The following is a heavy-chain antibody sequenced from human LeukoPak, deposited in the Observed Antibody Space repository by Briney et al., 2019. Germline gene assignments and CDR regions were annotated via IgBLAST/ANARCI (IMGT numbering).Heavy chain of an antibody. V-gene: IGHV1-69*13. CDR3: AREVVGASDAFDI. D-gene: IGHD1-26*01. Sequence: GASVTVSCKASGGTFSSYVISWVRQAPGQGVEWMGGISPIFGTENYEQKLQGRVTITADESTSTAYMELSSLRSEDTAVYYCAREVVGASDAFDIWGQGTMVTVSS. J-gene: IGHJ3*02. CDR2: ISPIFGTE. CDR1: GGTFSSYV.